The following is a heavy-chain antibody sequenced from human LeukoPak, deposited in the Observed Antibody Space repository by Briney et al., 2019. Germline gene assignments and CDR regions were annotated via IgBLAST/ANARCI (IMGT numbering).Heavy chain of an antibody. CDR1: GFTFSSYG. CDR3: AKDRRGTPLVYYYYYGMDV. CDR2: ISYDGSNK. V-gene: IGHV3-30*18. D-gene: IGHD1-26*01. J-gene: IGHJ6*02. Sequence: GRSLRLSCAASGFTFSSYGMHWLRHAPGKGLEWVAVISYDGSNKYYADSEKGRFTISRDNSKNTLYLQMNSLRAEDTAVYYCAKDRRGTPLVYYYYYGMDVWGQGTTVTVSS.